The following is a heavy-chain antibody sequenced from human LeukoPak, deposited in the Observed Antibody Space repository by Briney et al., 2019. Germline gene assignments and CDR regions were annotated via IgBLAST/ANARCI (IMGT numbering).Heavy chain of an antibody. V-gene: IGHV3-48*03. D-gene: IGHD3-9*01. Sequence: PGGSLRLSCAASGFTFSSDEMNWVRQAPGKGLEWVSYISSSGSTIYYADSVKGRFTISRDNAKNSLYLQMNSLRAEDTGVYYCARDPRSLDWPTNFDYWGQGTLVTVSS. CDR2: ISSSGSTI. CDR1: GFTFSSDE. J-gene: IGHJ4*02. CDR3: ARDPRSLDWPTNFDY.